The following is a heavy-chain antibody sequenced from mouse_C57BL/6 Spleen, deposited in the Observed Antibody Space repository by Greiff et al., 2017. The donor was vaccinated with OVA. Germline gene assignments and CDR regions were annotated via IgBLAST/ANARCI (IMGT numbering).Heavy chain of an antibody. V-gene: IGHV3-6*01. CDR3: ARDYFDY. CDR1: GYSITSGYY. J-gene: IGHJ2*01. Sequence: ESGPGLVQPSQSLSLTCSVTGYSITSGYYWNWIRQFPGNKLEWMGYISYNGSNNYNPSLKNRISITRDTSKNQLFLKLNSVTTEDTATYYCARDYFDYWGQGTTLTVSS. CDR2: ISYNGSN.